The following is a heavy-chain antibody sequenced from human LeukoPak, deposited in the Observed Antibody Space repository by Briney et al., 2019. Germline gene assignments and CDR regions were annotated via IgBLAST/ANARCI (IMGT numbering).Heavy chain of an antibody. CDR1: GFTFSSYA. Sequence: GGSLRLSCAASGFTFSSYAMSWVRQAPGKGLEWVGRIKSKTDGGTTDYAAPVKGRFTISRDDSKNTLYLQMNSLKTEDTAVYYCTTDQILLWFGESYYYGMDVWGKGTTVTVSS. J-gene: IGHJ6*04. CDR3: TTDQILLWFGESYYYGMDV. D-gene: IGHD3-10*01. V-gene: IGHV3-15*01. CDR2: IKSKTDGGTT.